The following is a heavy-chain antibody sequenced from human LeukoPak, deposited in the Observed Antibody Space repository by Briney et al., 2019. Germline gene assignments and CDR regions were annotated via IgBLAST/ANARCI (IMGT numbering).Heavy chain of an antibody. Sequence: GGSLRLSCAASGFNFRDHWMDWVRQAPGKGLEWVSSISGSNSYIFYADSVKGRFTVSRDNAKDSLYLQMNSLRAEDTAVYYCARALTTLTYEGYWGQGTLVTVSS. D-gene: IGHD1-1*01. CDR1: GFNFRDHW. V-gene: IGHV3-21*01. CDR2: ISGSNSYI. J-gene: IGHJ4*02. CDR3: ARALTTLTYEGY.